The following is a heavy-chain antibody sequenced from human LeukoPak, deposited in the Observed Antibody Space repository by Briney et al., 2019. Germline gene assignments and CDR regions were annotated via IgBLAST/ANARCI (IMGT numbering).Heavy chain of an antibody. CDR2: IKTDGTST. Sequence: GGSLRLSCAASGFTFRNYWMHWVRLTPEKGLMWVSRIKTDGTSTAYADSVKGRFTISRDNAKNTLYLQMSSLRAEDTGVYYCVRDYEGDYYNSYMDVWGNGTTVTV. CDR3: VRDYEGDYYNSYMDV. CDR1: GFTFRNYW. V-gene: IGHV3-74*01. D-gene: IGHD3-3*01. J-gene: IGHJ6*03.